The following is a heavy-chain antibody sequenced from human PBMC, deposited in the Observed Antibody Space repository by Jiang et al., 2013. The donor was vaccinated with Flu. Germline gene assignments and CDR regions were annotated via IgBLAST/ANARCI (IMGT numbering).Heavy chain of an antibody. CDR3: ATTVANKGY. V-gene: IGHV4-4*02. D-gene: IGHD5-12*01. Sequence: GSGLVKPSGTLSLTCAVSGDSINSDIWWSWIRQPPGKGLEWVGEIYHSGITNYNPSLESRVTISMDKSKNQYSLRLSSVTAADTAIYYCATTVANKGYWGQGALI. J-gene: IGHJ4*02. CDR1: GDSINSDIW. CDR2: IYHSGIT.